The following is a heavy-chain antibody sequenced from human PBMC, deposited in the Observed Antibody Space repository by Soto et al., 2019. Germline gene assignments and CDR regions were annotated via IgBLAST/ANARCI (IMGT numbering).Heavy chain of an antibody. CDR2: ISGSGGST. Sequence: GGSLRLSCAASGFTFSSYAMSWVRQAPGKGLEWVSAISGSGGSTYYADSVKGRFTISRDNSKNTLYLQMNSLRAEDMAVYYCAKDQSSGWFPNPHYGMDVWGQGTTVTVSS. CDR1: GFTFSSYA. CDR3: AKDQSSGWFPNPHYGMDV. J-gene: IGHJ6*02. V-gene: IGHV3-23*01. D-gene: IGHD6-19*01.